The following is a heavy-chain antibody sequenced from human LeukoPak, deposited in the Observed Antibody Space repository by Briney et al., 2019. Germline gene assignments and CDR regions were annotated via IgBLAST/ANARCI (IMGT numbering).Heavy chain of an antibody. J-gene: IGHJ3*02. CDR2: INPNSGST. D-gene: IGHD4-23*01. CDR1: AYTFTCYY. Sequence: GAAVKVSCKASAYTFTCYYMHWVRQAPAQGLEWMGWINPNSGSTNYAEKFKGRVTMTRDTSISTAYMELSRLRSDDTAVYYCARVGTVVTTDGGFDIWGQGTMVTVSS. V-gene: IGHV1-2*02. CDR3: ARVGTVVTTDGGFDI.